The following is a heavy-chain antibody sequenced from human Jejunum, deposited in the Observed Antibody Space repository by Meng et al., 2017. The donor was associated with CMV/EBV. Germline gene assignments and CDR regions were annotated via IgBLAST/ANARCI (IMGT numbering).Heavy chain of an antibody. CDR2: INWNRGSI. CDR1: SFDDFA. V-gene: IGHV3-9*01. CDR3: AKATIAGRRGYGMDV. D-gene: IGHD2-15*01. J-gene: IGHJ6*02. Sequence: SFDDFAMYWIRQVPGKGLEWVSGINWNRGSIGYADSVKGRFTISRDNAKNSLYLQMNSLRPEDTALYYCAKATIAGRRGYGMDVWGQGTTVTVSS.